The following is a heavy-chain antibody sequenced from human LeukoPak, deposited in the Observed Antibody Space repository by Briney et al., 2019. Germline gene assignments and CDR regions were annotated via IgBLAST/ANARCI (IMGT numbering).Heavy chain of an antibody. CDR2: IYTSGST. Sequence: PSGTLSLTCSVSGGSMNTHYWNWIRQPAGKGLEWIGRIYTSGSTNHNPSLKSRVIMSLDTSKSQFSLSLSSVTAADTAVYYCARDNNGLYFGVRGFDIWGQGKMVIVSS. V-gene: IGHV4-4*07. J-gene: IGHJ3*02. D-gene: IGHD3-3*01. CDR1: GGSMNTHY. CDR3: ARDNNGLYFGVRGFDI.